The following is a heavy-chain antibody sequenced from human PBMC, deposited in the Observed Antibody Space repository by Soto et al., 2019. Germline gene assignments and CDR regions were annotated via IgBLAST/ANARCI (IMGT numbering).Heavy chain of an antibody. V-gene: IGHV1-46*01. J-gene: IGHJ1*01. CDR3: ARDEWLAFQH. Sequence: ASVKVSCKASGYTFTSFYIHWVRQAPGQGLEWMSIINPNGGSTNYAQNLQGRFTISRDNFKNMLYLQMNSLRVEDTAVYYCARDEWLAFQHWGQGTPVTVSS. CDR2: INPNGGST. CDR1: GYTFTSFY. D-gene: IGHD6-19*01.